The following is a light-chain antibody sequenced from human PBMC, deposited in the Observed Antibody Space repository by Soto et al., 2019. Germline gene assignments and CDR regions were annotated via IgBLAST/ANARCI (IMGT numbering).Light chain of an antibody. J-gene: IGKJ1*01. CDR3: LQHYGDSWT. V-gene: IGKV1-6*01. CDR1: RDVGSD. Sequence: TQMTQSPLSLSASVGEKIIITCRASRDVGSDVSWYQQKPGQAPKLVIYAASNLYTGVPSRFSGRRSGTEFTLTISSLQPEDFASYYCLQHYGDSWTFGQGTKVEIE. CDR2: AAS.